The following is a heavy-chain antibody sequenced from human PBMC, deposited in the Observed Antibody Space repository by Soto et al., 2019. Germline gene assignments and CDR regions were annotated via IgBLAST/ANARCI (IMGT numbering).Heavy chain of an antibody. CDR1: GYTFTDYW. J-gene: IGHJ6*02. Sequence: GESLKSSCKGSGYTFTDYWIGWLRQLPGKGLEWLGIIYPGDSDTRYSPSFQGHVTITVDKSTSTAYLQWSSLQAAYTAMYYCARADGKTIVGVVIISGMDVWGQGTTVTVPS. V-gene: IGHV5-51*01. CDR2: IYPGDSDT. D-gene: IGHD3-3*01. CDR3: ARADGKTIVGVVIISGMDV.